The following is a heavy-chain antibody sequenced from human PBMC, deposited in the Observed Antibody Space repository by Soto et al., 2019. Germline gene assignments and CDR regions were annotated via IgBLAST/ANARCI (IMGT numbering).Heavy chain of an antibody. CDR2: IYWDDDK. CDR3: AHRVLRTVFGLVTTTAIYFDF. V-gene: IGHV2-5*02. CDR1: GFSLTTSGVG. J-gene: IGHJ4*02. D-gene: IGHD3-3*01. Sequence: QITLNESGPTQVKPRQTLTLTCTFSGFSLTTSGVGVGWIRQSPGKAPEWLALIYWDDDKRYSPSLKSRLTINKDTSKNQVVLTMADLDPADTATYGGAHRVLRTVFGLVTTTAIYFDFWGQGTPVAVSS.